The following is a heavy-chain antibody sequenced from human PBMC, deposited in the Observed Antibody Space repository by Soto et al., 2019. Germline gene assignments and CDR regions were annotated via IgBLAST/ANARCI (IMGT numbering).Heavy chain of an antibody. Sequence: SETLSLTCTVSGGSISSGGYYWSWIRQHPGKGLEWIGYIYYSGSTNYNPSLKSRVTISVDTSKNQFSLKLSSVTAADTAVYYCARQWSGDFWSGYHGWFDPWGQGTLVTVSS. J-gene: IGHJ5*02. D-gene: IGHD3-3*01. CDR3: ARQWSGDFWSGYHGWFDP. V-gene: IGHV4-61*08. CDR2: IYYSGST. CDR1: GGSISSGGYY.